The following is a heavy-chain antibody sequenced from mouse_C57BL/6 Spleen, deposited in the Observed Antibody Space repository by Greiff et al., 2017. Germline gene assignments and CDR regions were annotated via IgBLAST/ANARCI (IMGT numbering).Heavy chain of an antibody. CDR1: GYTFTSYW. V-gene: IGHV1-64*01. D-gene: IGHD1-1*02. Sequence: QVQLQQPGAELVKPGASVKLSCKASGYTFTSYWMHWVKQRPGQGLEWIGMIHPNSGSTNYNEKFKRKATLTVDNSSSTAYMHLSSLTSADAAVYYCARYYYVSPGAMDYWGQGTSVTVSS. J-gene: IGHJ4*01. CDR3: ARYYYVSPGAMDY. CDR2: IHPNSGST.